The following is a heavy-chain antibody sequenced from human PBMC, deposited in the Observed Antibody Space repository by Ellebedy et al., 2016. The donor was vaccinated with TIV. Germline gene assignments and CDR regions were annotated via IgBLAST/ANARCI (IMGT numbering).Heavy chain of an antibody. CDR1: GGSFSGYY. D-gene: IGHD3-9*01. CDR2: INHSGST. CDR3: ARGRPYYDILTVTAGTIDDAFDI. Sequence: SETLSLXXAVYGGSFSGYYWSWIRQPPGKGLEWIGEINHSGSTNYNPSLKSRVTISVDTSKNQFSLKLSSVTAADTAVYYCARGRPYYDILTVTAGTIDDAFDIWGQGTMVTVSS. V-gene: IGHV4-34*01. J-gene: IGHJ3*02.